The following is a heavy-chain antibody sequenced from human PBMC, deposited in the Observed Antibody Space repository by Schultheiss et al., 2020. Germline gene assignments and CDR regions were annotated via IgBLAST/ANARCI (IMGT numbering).Heavy chain of an antibody. CDR3: ARRNGDDAFDI. V-gene: IGHV4-31*11. D-gene: IGHD4-17*01. CDR1: GDSINSSKW. J-gene: IGHJ3*02. Sequence: SETLSLTCAVSGDSINSSKWWSWVRQPPGKGLEWIGYIYYSGSTYYNPSLKSRVTISVDTSKNQFSLKLSSVTAADTAVYYCARRNGDDAFDIWGQGTMVTVSS. CDR2: IYYSGST.